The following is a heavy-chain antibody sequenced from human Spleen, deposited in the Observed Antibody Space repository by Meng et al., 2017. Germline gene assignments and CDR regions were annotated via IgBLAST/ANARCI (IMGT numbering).Heavy chain of an antibody. CDR3: AHKRVETLFDY. CDR1: CFSLRTSVVG. V-gene: IGHV2-5*02. Sequence: FKDNMPPLTKPTHTPLLHSTLSCFSLRTSVVGVCWIRQPPGKALEWLALLYWDDDKRYSPSLKSRLTITKDTSKNQVVLTMTNMNPVDTATYYCAHKRVETLFDYWGQGTLVTVSS. CDR2: LYWDDDK. J-gene: IGHJ4*02.